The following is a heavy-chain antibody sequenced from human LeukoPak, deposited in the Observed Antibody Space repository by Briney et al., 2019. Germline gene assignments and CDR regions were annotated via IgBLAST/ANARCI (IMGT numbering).Heavy chain of an antibody. Sequence: GGSLRLSCAASGFTFSTYWMSWVRQAPGKGLEWVANIKQDGSEKNYVDSVKGRFTISRDNAKNSLYLQMNSLRAEDTAVYYCARGYDFWSGILNVWGQGTLVTVSS. CDR2: IKQDGSEK. V-gene: IGHV3-7*04. CDR1: GFTFSTYW. CDR3: ARGYDFWSGILNV. J-gene: IGHJ4*02. D-gene: IGHD3-3*01.